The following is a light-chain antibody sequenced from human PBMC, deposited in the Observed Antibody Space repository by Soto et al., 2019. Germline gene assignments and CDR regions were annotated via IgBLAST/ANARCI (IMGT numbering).Light chain of an antibody. CDR3: QQYGSSPWT. V-gene: IGKV3-20*01. CDR1: QSVSSSY. CDR2: GAS. Sequence: IVLTQPPGTLSLSPGERATLSCRGSQSVSSSYLAWYQQKPGQAPRLLIYGASSRATGIPDRFSGSGSGTDFTLTISRLEPEDFAVYYCQQYGSSPWTFGQGTKVDNK. J-gene: IGKJ1*01.